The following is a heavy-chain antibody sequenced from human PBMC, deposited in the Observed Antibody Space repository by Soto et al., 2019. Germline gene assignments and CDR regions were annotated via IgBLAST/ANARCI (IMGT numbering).Heavy chain of an antibody. CDR2: VSAGSVTT. CDR3: AKDVRSGTTRGNFDY. J-gene: IGHJ4*02. Sequence: PGGSLRLSCAASGFTFTNCAMSWVRQAPGKGLEWVSGVSAGSVTTYYADSVKGRFTISRDNSKNTLYLQMNSLRAEDTALYYCAKDVRSGTTRGNFDYWGQGTLVTVSS. D-gene: IGHD1-7*01. CDR1: GFTFTNCA. V-gene: IGHV3-23*01.